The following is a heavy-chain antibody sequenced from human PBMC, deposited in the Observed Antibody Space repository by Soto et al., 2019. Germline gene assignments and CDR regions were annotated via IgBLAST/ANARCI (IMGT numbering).Heavy chain of an antibody. D-gene: IGHD5-18*01. CDR1: GGSFSRSA. J-gene: IGHJ4*02. CDR3: ARNYLDTAVLYFDY. V-gene: IGHV1-69*13. Sequence: SVKVSCKASGGSFSRSAINWVRQAPGHGLEWMGGIIPIFTTANYAQKFQGRVNITADESTSTVYMYLSSLRSDDTALYYCARNYLDTAVLYFDYWGQGTQVTVSS. CDR2: IIPIFTTA.